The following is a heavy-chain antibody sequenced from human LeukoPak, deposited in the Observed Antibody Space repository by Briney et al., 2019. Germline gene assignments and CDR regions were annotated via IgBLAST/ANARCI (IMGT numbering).Heavy chain of an antibody. J-gene: IGHJ4*02. Sequence: PSETLSLTCTVSGGSISSSSYYWGWIRQPPGKGLEWIGSIYYSGSTYYNPSLKSRVTISVDTSKNQFSLKLSSVTAADTAVYYCARYWSGPITGYFDYWGQGTLVTVSS. CDR1: GGSISSSSYY. D-gene: IGHD3-3*01. CDR2: IYYSGST. CDR3: ARYWSGPITGYFDY. V-gene: IGHV4-39*07.